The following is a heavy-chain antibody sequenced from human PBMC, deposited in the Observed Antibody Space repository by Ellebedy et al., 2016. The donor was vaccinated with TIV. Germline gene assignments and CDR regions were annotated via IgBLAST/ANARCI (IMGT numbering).Heavy chain of an antibody. J-gene: IGHJ4*02. D-gene: IGHD4-17*01. Sequence: ASVKVSCKASGYTFTNYGISWVRQAPGQGLEWMGWFSGYNGNTYSAQKLQGRVTMTTDTSTSTAYIELRSLRSDDTAVYYCARFVDGDYEDYWGQGALVTVSS. CDR3: ARFVDGDYEDY. V-gene: IGHV1-18*04. CDR2: FSGYNGNT. CDR1: GYTFTNYG.